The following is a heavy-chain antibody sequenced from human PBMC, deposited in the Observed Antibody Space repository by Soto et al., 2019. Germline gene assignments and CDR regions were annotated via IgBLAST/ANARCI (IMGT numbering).Heavy chain of an antibody. D-gene: IGHD3-22*01. J-gene: IGHJ4*02. Sequence: SETLSLTCTVSGGFIGDSNDHWGLIRQSPGKGLEWIGSFYSSGSTHYNTSLKNRASISEDRSKNEFSLKLSSVTAADTAIYYCAREFYYDSSGIGFDSWGQGTLVTVSS. CDR2: FYSSGST. CDR1: GGFIGDSNDH. CDR3: AREFYYDSSGIGFDS. V-gene: IGHV4-39*07.